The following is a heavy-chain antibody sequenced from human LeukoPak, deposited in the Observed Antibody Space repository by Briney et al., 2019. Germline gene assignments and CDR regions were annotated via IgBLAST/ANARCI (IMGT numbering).Heavy chain of an antibody. Sequence: GGSLRLSCAASGFPYERCGMHWVRQAPGKGLEGVAFIQYDGSNENYADSVRGRFTVSRDNSKNMLYVQMNSLRVEDTAVYYCAKDPQKILYFFENWGQGTLVAVSS. CDR2: IQYDGSNE. CDR3: AKDPQKILYFFEN. J-gene: IGHJ4*02. V-gene: IGHV3-30*02. CDR1: GFPYERCG.